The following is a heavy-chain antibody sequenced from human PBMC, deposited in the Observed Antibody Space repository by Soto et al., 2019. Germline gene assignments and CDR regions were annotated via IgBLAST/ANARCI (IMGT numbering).Heavy chain of an antibody. Sequence: KPSETLSLTCNVSGASRSGYYWSWIRQPPGKGLEWIGRIYATGISDYNPSLKIRITISVDMSKKQFSLTLRSVTAADTAMYYCVRDGTKNLRDWFDPWGQGILVTVSS. CDR2: IYATGIS. CDR1: GASRSGYY. D-gene: IGHD1-1*01. J-gene: IGHJ5*02. V-gene: IGHV4-4*07. CDR3: VRDGTKNLRDWFDP.